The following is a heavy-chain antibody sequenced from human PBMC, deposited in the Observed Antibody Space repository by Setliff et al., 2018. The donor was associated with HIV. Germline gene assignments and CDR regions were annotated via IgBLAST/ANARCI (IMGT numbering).Heavy chain of an antibody. Sequence: SETLSLTCSVSSGSMTGHYWTWVRQPPGKGLEWIGYLHSLGSSRVSDTPNYSPSLKSRITISLDTSKRQFSLTMTSVTAADTAVYYCARLRGLNLEPFDYWGQGTLVTVSS. CDR2: LHSLGSSRVSDTP. CDR3: ARLRGLNLEPFDY. D-gene: IGHD1-1*01. CDR1: SGSMTGHY. J-gene: IGHJ4*02. V-gene: IGHV4-4*08.